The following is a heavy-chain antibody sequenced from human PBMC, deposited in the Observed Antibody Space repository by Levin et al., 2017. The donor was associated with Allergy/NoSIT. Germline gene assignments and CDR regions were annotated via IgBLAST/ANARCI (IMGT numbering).Heavy chain of an antibody. J-gene: IGHJ4*02. D-gene: IGHD3-10*01. V-gene: IGHV3-23*01. Sequence: SCAASGFTFSSYAMSWVRQAPGKGLEWVSSISGSGGSTSYADSVKGRFTISRDNSKNTLYLQMNSLRAEDTAVYYCAKRVSSYGSGSFHTDYWGQGTLVTVSS. CDR3: AKRVSSYGSGSFHTDY. CDR1: GFTFSSYA. CDR2: ISGSGGST.